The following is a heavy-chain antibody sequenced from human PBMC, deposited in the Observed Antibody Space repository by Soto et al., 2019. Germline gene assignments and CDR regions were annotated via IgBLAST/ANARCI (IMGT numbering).Heavy chain of an antibody. CDR3: ARENEDFWSGYYKGEIDY. Sequence: EVQLVASGGGLVQPGVSLRLSCAASGFTFSSYSMNWVRQAPGKGLEWVSYISSSSSTIYYADSVKCRFTISRDNAKNSLYLPMNSLRDEDTAVYYCARENEDFWSGYYKGEIDYWGQGTRVTVSS. J-gene: IGHJ4*02. D-gene: IGHD3-3*01. V-gene: IGHV3-48*02. CDR2: ISSSSSTI. CDR1: GFTFSSYS.